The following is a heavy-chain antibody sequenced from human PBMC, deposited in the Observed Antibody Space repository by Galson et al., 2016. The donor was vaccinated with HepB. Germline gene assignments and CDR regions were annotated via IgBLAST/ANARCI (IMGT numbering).Heavy chain of an antibody. CDR2: ISISSSNI. J-gene: IGHJ4*02. CDR1: GFTFNTYS. V-gene: IGHV3-48*02. D-gene: IGHD1-26*01. Sequence: SLRLSCAASGFTFNTYSMNWVRQAPGKGLEWVSHISISSSNIKYADSVTGLFTISRDNAQNSLYQQMNSLRDEDTAVYYCARDPWVDYGGQGTLVTVSS. CDR3: ARDPWVDY.